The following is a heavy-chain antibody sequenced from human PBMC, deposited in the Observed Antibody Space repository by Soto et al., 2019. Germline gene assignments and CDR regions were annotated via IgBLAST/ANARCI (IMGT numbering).Heavy chain of an antibody. V-gene: IGHV3-33*01. J-gene: IGHJ4*02. CDR2: IWYDGSNT. D-gene: IGHD5-12*01. CDR3: PIERAGKWPPFDY. CDR1: GFFFRDFG. Sequence: GGSLRLSCVASGFFFRDFGMHWVRQAPGKGLEWVSVIWYDGSNTYQGESVKGRFTMSRDISKNTLYLQMDSLRPEDTAVYYCPIERAGKWPPFDYWGQETLVTVS.